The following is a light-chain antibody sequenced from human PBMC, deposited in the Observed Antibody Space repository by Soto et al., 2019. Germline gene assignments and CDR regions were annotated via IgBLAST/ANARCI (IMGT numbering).Light chain of an antibody. V-gene: IGKV1-39*01. J-gene: IGKJ1*01. CDR2: AAS. CDR1: QSIDNF. CDR3: HQSFSSPRT. Sequence: DIQMTQSPSSLSASVGDRVTITCRPSQSIDNFLNWYQLKPGTAPKLLIYAASNLQSGVPPRFSGSGSGKDFTLTIAALQPDDFAAYYCHQSFSSPRTFGQGTKVDIK.